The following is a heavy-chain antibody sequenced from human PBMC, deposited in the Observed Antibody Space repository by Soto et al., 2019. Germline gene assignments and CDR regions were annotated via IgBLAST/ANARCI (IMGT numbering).Heavy chain of an antibody. V-gene: IGHV3-30-3*01. CDR1: GFTFSSYA. J-gene: IGHJ4*02. Sequence: QVQLVESGGGVVQPGRSLRLSCAAYGFTFSSYAMHWVRQAPGKGLEWVAVISYDGSNKYYADSVKGRFTISRDNSKNTLDLQMNSLRAEDTAVYYCARGGPCYDFWSELDYWGQGTLVTVSS. CDR2: ISYDGSNK. CDR3: ARGGPCYDFWSELDY. D-gene: IGHD3-3*01.